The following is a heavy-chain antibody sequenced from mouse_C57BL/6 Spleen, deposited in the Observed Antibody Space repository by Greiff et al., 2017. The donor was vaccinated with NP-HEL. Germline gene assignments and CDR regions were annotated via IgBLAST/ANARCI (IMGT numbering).Heavy chain of an antibody. D-gene: IGHD4-1*01. V-gene: IGHV1-26*01. CDR2: INPNNGGT. CDR1: GYTFTDYY. Sequence: EVQLQQSGPELVKPGASVKISCKASGYTFTDYYMNWVKQSPGKSLEWIGDINPNNGGTSYNQKFKGKATLTVDKSSSTAYMELRSLTSEDSAVYYCEKRSLTGTWFAYWGQGTLVTVSA. J-gene: IGHJ3*01. CDR3: EKRSLTGTWFAY.